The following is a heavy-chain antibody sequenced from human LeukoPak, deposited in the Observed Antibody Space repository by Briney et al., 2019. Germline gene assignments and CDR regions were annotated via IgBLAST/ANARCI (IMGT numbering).Heavy chain of an antibody. D-gene: IGHD3-22*01. CDR2: IKHSGST. V-gene: IGHV4-34*01. Sequence: SETLSLTCAVYGGSFSGYYWSWVRQPPGKGLEWIGEIKHSGSTNYNPSLKSGVTRSVDTSKNQFSLKLSSVTAADTAVYYCASGYYYDSSGYSYFQHWGQGTLVTVSS. CDR1: GGSFSGYY. J-gene: IGHJ1*01. CDR3: ASGYYYDSSGYSYFQH.